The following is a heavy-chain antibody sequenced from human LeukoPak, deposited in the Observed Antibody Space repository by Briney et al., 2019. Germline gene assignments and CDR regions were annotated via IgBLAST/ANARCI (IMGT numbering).Heavy chain of an antibody. D-gene: IGHD3-3*01. CDR1: GFTFSSYS. V-gene: IGHV3-21*01. Sequence: GGSLRLSCAASGFTFSSYSMNWVRQAPGKGLEWVSSISSSSSYIYYADSVKGRFTISRDNAKNTLYLQMNSLRAEDTAVYYGARDRRSGYETLWDWGQGILATVSS. CDR3: ARDRRSGYETLWD. CDR2: ISSSSSYI. J-gene: IGHJ4*02.